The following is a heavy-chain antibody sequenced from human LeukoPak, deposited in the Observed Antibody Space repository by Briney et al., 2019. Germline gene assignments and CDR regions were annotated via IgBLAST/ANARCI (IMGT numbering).Heavy chain of an antibody. CDR2: IYYSGSP. CDR1: GGSISAYY. V-gene: IGHV4-59*08. D-gene: IGHD3-22*01. CDR3: ATFDSSGYYLAY. J-gene: IGHJ4*02. Sequence: SETLSLTCTVSGGSISAYYSSWIRQPPRKGLEWIGYIYYSGSPNYNPPLKSRVTISVDTSKFSLKLSSVTAADTAVYYCATFDSSGYYLAYWGQGTQVTVSS.